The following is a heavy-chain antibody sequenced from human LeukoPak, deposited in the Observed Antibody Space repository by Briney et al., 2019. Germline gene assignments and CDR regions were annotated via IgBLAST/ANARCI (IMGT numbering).Heavy chain of an antibody. CDR3: ARVIDGYYGSGSYYFDY. V-gene: IGHV4-39*07. CDR2: MYYSGST. CDR1: GGSISSSSYY. J-gene: IGHJ4*02. D-gene: IGHD3-10*01. Sequence: SETLSLTCTVSGGSISSSSYYWGWIRQPPGKGLEWIGSMYYSGSTYYNPSLKSRVTILVDTSKNQFSLKLSSVTAADTAVYYCARVIDGYYGSGSYYFDYWGQGTLVTVSS.